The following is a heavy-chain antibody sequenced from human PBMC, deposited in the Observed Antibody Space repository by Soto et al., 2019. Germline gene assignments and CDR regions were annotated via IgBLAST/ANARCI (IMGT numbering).Heavy chain of an antibody. CDR3: ARDNRIAAVPDSRGIYYYYYYMDV. CDR2: INAGNGNT. D-gene: IGHD6-13*01. Sequence: QVQLVQSGAEVKKPGASVKVSCKASGYTFTSYAMHWVRQAPGQRLEWMGWINAGNGNTKYSQKFQGRVTITRDTSASTAYMELSSLRSEDTAVYYCARDNRIAAVPDSRGIYYYYYYMDVWGKGTTVTVSS. V-gene: IGHV1-3*01. J-gene: IGHJ6*03. CDR1: GYTFTSYA.